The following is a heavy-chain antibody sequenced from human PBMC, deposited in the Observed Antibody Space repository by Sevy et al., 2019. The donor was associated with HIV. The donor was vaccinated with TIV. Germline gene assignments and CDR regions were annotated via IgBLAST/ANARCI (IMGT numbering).Heavy chain of an antibody. CDR3: ARALGSSSWYGGYYFDY. V-gene: IGHV6-1*01. J-gene: IGHJ4*02. D-gene: IGHD6-13*01. CDR2: TYYRSKWYN. CDR1: GDSVSSNSAA. Sequence: QTLSLTCAISGDSVSSNSAAWNWIRQSASRGLEWLGRTYYRSKWYNDYAVSVKSRITINPDTSKNQFSLQLNSVTPEDTAVYYCARALGSSSWYGGYYFDYWGQGTLVTVSS.